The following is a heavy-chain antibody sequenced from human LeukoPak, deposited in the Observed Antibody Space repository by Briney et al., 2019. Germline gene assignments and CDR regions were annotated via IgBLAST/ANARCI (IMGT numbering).Heavy chain of an antibody. CDR1: GGSITSYY. CDR3: ARDVGASNFDS. CDR2: VYTTGTT. D-gene: IGHD1-26*01. J-gene: IGHJ4*02. Sequence: SETLSLTCTVSGGSITSYYWSWIRQSAEKGLEWIGRVYTTGTTNYNPSLKGRVTVSVDTSKNQFFLKLRSVTAADTAVYYCARDVGASNFDSWGQGVQVTVSS. V-gene: IGHV4-4*07.